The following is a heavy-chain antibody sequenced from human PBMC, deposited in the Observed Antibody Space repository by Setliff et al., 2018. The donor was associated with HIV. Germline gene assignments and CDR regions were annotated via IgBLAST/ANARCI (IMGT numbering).Heavy chain of an antibody. CDR1: GFTFSSFW. V-gene: IGHV3-7*01. J-gene: IGHJ6*02. Sequence: GESLKISCAASGFTFSSFWMSWVRQAPGKGLEWVANTNQVESEKYYVDSVKGRFTISRDNAKNSLYLQMNSLGVEDTAIYFCVRGKRYAYTSGGLDVWGQGTTVTVSS. CDR2: TNQVESEK. CDR3: VRGKRYAYTSGGLDV. D-gene: IGHD3-16*01.